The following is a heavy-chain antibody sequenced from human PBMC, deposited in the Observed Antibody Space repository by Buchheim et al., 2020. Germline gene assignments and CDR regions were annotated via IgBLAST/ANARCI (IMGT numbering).Heavy chain of an antibody. V-gene: IGHV4-39*01. CDR3: ARQGHEYDGPTYKSVDY. J-gene: IGHJ4*02. D-gene: IGHD1-1*01. Sequence: QLQLHQSGPGLLKPSETLSLTCTVSGGSIRGSNYYWGWIRQPPGKGLEWIASLFHGGSTYYNPPLKSRVSISVATQENQCSLNLSSVTAADTAVYYCARQGHEYDGPTYKSVDYWGQG. CDR2: LFHGGST. CDR1: GGSIRGSNYY.